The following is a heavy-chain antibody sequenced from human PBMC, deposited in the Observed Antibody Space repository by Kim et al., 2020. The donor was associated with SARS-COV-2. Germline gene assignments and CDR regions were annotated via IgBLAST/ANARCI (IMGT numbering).Heavy chain of an antibody. Sequence: ASVKVSCRASGYTFTSYAMHWVRQAPGQRLEWMGWINAGNGNTKYSQKFQGRVTITRDTSASTAYMELSSLRSEDTAVYYCARVLLSPLWAAAEGGMDVWGQGTTVTVSS. CDR3: ARVLLSPLWAAAEGGMDV. V-gene: IGHV1-3*01. CDR2: INAGNGNT. CDR1: GYTFTSYA. J-gene: IGHJ6*02. D-gene: IGHD6-13*01.